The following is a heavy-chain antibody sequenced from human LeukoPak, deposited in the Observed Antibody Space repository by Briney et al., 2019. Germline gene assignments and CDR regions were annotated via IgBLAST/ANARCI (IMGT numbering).Heavy chain of an antibody. CDR3: ARREGGQGYGMDV. CDR2: ISDGGGST. D-gene: IGHD5-24*01. CDR1: GFTCSNYV. Sequence: PGGSLRLSCAASGFTCSNYVMSWVRQAPGKGLEWVSTISDGGGSTCYADSVKGRFTISRDNSKHTLYLQMNSLRAEDTAVYYCARREGGQGYGMDVWGQGTTVAVSS. V-gene: IGHV3-23*01. J-gene: IGHJ6*02.